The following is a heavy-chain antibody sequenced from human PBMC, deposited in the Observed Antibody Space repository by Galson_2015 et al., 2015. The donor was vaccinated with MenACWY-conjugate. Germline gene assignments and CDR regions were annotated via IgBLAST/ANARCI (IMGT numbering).Heavy chain of an antibody. CDR1: VSSISSNFW. J-gene: IGHJ1*01. V-gene: IGHV4-4*01. CDR3: ARDHGAGTGTHPFY. D-gene: IGHD1-14*01. Sequence: ETLSLTCAVSVSSISSNFWWSWVRQPPGKGLEWIGEIYQSGIANYNPSLKSQVTRSVDKSKNQFSLEVTSVTAADTALYFRARDHGAGTGTHPFYWGQGTLVIVS. CDR2: IYQSGIA.